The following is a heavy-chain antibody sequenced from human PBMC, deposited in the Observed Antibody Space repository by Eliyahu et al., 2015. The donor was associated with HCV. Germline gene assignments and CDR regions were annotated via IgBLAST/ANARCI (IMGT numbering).Heavy chain of an antibody. J-gene: IGHJ6*02. D-gene: IGHD2-2*01. V-gene: IGHV3-23*01. Sequence: EVQLKESGGGLAQPGGSLXLSXAAXGFPFNNFAMGWVRQSPGKGLGXVSGISSSGSSTNFADSVEGRFTISRDNSKSTLYLQMNSLTVEDTAVYYCAKSQDIVVVPAGKGMDVWGRGTTVTVSS. CDR1: GFPFNNFA. CDR3: AKSQDIVVVPAGKGMDV. CDR2: ISSSGSST.